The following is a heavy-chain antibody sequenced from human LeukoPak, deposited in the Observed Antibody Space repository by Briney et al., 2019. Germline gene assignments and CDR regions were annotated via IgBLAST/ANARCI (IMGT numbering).Heavy chain of an antibody. J-gene: IGHJ3*02. CDR3: ARGELELPDAFDI. CDR1: GGTFSSYA. V-gene: IGHV1-69*13. D-gene: IGHD1-7*01. CDR2: IIPIFGTA. Sequence: SVKVSCKASGGTFSSYAISWVRQAPGQGLEWMGGIIPIFGTANYAQKFQGRVTITADESTSTAYMELSSLRSEDTAVYYCARGELELPDAFDIWGQGTMVTVSS.